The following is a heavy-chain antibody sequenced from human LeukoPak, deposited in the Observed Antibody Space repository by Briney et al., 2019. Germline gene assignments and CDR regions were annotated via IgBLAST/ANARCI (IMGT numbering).Heavy chain of an antibody. D-gene: IGHD3-10*01. CDR1: GGSISSGGYY. Sequence: SETLSLTCTVSGGSISSGGYYWSWIRQHPGKGLEWIGYIHNSGSTYYNPSLKSPVSISVDTSKSHFSLRLSSVTAADPAVYYCARGEYYGSGSYYPGDYWGQGTLVTVSS. CDR2: IHNSGST. V-gene: IGHV4-31*01. CDR3: ARGEYYGSGSYYPGDY. J-gene: IGHJ4*02.